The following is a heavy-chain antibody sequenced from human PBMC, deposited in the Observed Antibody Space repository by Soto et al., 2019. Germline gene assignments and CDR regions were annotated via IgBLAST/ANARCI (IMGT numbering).Heavy chain of an antibody. CDR3: TYYGSGSATFDY. D-gene: IGHD3-10*01. J-gene: IGHJ4*02. Sequence: ASVKVSCKASGYTFTDYTMHWVRQAPGQRLEWMGWINAVNGNTKYSQKLQGRVTITRDTSVSTAYMELSSLRSEDTAVYYCTYYGSGSATFDYWGQGTRVTVSS. V-gene: IGHV1-3*01. CDR2: INAVNGNT. CDR1: GYTFTDYT.